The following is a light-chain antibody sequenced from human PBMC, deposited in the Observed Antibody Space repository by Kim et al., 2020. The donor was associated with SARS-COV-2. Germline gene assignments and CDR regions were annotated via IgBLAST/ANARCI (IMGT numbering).Light chain of an antibody. V-gene: IGKV2-30*02. CDR2: KVS. J-gene: IGKJ3*01. CDR1: QRLVHSDGNIY. Sequence: AAISCRSSQRLVHSDGNIYLNWFHQRPGQSPRRLIYKVSNRDSGVPDRFSGSGSDTDFTLKISRVEAEDVGVYYCMQGTHWPRVTFGPGTKVDIK. CDR3: MQGTHWPRVT.